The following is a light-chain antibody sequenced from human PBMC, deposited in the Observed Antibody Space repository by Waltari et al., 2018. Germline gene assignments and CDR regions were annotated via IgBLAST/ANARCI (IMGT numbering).Light chain of an antibody. CDR1: QSVGRS. CDR2: ATS. CDR3: QHYVRLPVT. V-gene: IGKV3-20*01. J-gene: IGKJ1*01. Sequence: SCRASQSVGRSLAWYRQKRGRAPSLLIYATSTRATGIPDRFSGSGSGTDFSLTISRLEPEDFAVYYCQHYVRLPVTFGLGTKVEIK.